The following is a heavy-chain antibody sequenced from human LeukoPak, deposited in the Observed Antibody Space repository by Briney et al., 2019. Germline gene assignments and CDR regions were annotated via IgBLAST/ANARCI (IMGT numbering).Heavy chain of an antibody. CDR3: ARSQLRLYYYYYGMDV. D-gene: IGHD3-10*01. J-gene: IGHJ6*02. CDR2: IYYSGST. Sequence: SETLSLTCTVSGGSISSGDYYWSWIRQPPGKGLEWIGYIYYSGSTYYNPSLKSRVTISVDTSKNQFSLKLSSVTAADTAVYYCARSQLRLYYYYYGMDVWGQGTTVTVSS. V-gene: IGHV4-30-4*01. CDR1: GGSISSGDYY.